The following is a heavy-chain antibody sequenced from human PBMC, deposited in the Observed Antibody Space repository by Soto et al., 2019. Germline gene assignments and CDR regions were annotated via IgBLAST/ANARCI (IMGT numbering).Heavy chain of an antibody. J-gene: IGHJ5*02. Sequence: QVQLVQSGAEVKKPGASVKVSCKASGYTFTSYAMHWVRQAPGQRLGWMGWINAGNGNTKYSQKFEGRVTITRDTSASTAYMELSSLRSEDTAVYYCARWHSAMLWSDRTGFDPWGQGTLVTVSS. CDR1: GYTFTSYA. V-gene: IGHV1-3*01. CDR2: INAGNGNT. D-gene: IGHD2-2*01. CDR3: ARWHSAMLWSDRTGFDP.